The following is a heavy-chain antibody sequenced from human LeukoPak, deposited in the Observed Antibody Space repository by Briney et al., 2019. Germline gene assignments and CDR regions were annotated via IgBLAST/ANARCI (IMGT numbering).Heavy chain of an antibody. CDR3: AKDLYGSAPAPGYFQH. V-gene: IGHV3-23*01. Sequence: GGSLRLSCAASGFTFSSYAMSWVRQAPGKGLEWVSAISGSGGSTYYADSVKGRFTISRDNSKNTLYPQMNSLRAEDTAVYYCAKDLYGSAPAPGYFQHWGQGTLVTVSS. J-gene: IGHJ1*01. D-gene: IGHD2-2*01. CDR2: ISGSGGST. CDR1: GFTFSSYA.